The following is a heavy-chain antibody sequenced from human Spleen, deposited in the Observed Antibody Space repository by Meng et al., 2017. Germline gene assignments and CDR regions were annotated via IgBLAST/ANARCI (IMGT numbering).Heavy chain of an antibody. CDR3: ARDPHDYGGNVRFDY. CDR2: IYHSGST. CDR1: GGSISSSNW. J-gene: IGHJ4*02. D-gene: IGHD4-23*01. V-gene: IGHV4-4*02. Sequence: VQPQESGPGLCTPSGTLSLPGAVSGGSISSSNWWSLVRQPPGKGLEWIGEIYHSGSTNYNPSLKSRVTISVDKSKNQFSLKLSSVTAADTAVYYCARDPHDYGGNVRFDYWGQGTLVTVSS.